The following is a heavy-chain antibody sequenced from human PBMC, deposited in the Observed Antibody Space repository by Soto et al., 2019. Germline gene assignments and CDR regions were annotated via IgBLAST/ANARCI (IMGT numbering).Heavy chain of an antibody. CDR1: GGSISSGGYY. CDR2: IYYSGST. D-gene: IGHD6-19*01. CDR3: ARRDSSGWYVFLG. V-gene: IGHV4-31*03. Sequence: QVQLQESGPGLVKPSQTLSLTCTVSGGSISSGGYYWSGIRQHPGKGLEWIGYIYYSGSTYYNPSLKSRVTISVDTSKNQFSLKLSSVTAADTAVSYCARRDSSGWYVFLGWGQGTLVTVSS. J-gene: IGHJ4*02.